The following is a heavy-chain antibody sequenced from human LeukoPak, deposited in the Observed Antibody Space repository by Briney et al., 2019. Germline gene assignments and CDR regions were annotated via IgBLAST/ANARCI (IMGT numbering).Heavy chain of an antibody. Sequence: PSETLSLTCAVYGGSFSGYYWSWTRQPPGKGLEWIGEINHSGSTNYNPSLKSRVTISVDTSKNQFSLKLSSVTAADTAVYYCARRPRREYSSSWFLGSRSYYFDYWGQGTLVTVSS. J-gene: IGHJ4*02. CDR1: GGSFSGYY. D-gene: IGHD6-13*01. CDR3: ARRPRREYSSSWFLGSRSYYFDY. V-gene: IGHV4-34*01. CDR2: INHSGST.